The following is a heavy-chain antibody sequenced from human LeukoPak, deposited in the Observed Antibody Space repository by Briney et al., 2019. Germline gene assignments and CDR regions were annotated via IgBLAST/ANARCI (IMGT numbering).Heavy chain of an antibody. CDR3: ARVPVTLGGGFDY. Sequence: SETLSLTCTVSGGSISSYYWSWIRQPPGKGLEWIGYIYYSGSTNYNPSLKSRVTISVDRSKNQFSLKLSSVTAADTVVYYCARVPVTLGGGFDYWGQGTLVTVSS. CDR1: GGSISSYY. CDR2: IYYSGST. V-gene: IGHV4-59*12. J-gene: IGHJ4*02. D-gene: IGHD7-27*01.